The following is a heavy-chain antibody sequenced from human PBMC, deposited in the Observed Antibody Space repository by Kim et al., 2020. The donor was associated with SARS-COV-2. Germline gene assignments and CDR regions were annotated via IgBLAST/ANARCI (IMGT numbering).Heavy chain of an antibody. J-gene: IGHJ2*01. D-gene: IGHD6-13*01. Sequence: GGSLRLSCAASGFTFSSYAMSWVRQAPGKGLEWVSAISGSGGSTYYADSVKGRFTISRDNSKNTLYLQMNSLRVEDTAVYYCAKVDSSWSTNWYFDLWGRGTLVTVSS. CDR2: ISGSGGST. CDR1: GFTFSSYA. V-gene: IGHV3-23*01. CDR3: AKVDSSWSTNWYFDL.